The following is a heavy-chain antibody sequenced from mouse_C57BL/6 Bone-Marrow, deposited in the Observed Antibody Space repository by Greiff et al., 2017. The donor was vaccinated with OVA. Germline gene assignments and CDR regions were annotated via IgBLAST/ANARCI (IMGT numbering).Heavy chain of an antibody. CDR1: GYTFTSYG. CDR3: ARGGITTLRYFDV. CDR2: IYPRSGNT. D-gene: IGHD1-1*01. V-gene: IGHV1-81*01. J-gene: IGHJ1*03. Sequence: VQLQQSGAELARPGASVKLSCKASGYTFTSYGISWVKQRTGQGLEWIGEIYPRSGNTYYNEKFKGKATLTADKSSSTAYMELRSLTSEDSAVYFCARGGITTLRYFDVWGTGTTVTVSS.